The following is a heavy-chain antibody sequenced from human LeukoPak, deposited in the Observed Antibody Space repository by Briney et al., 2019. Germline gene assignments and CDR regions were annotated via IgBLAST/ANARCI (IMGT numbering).Heavy chain of an antibody. J-gene: IGHJ4*02. Sequence: AAVQVSCKASGYTFTSNYIHWVRQAPGQGLEWMGMIYPRDGSTSYAQKFQGRVTVTRDTSTSTVHMELSGLRSEDTAVYYCARDQEGFDYWGQGTLVTVSS. CDR1: GYTFTSNY. CDR2: IYPRDGST. V-gene: IGHV1-46*01. CDR3: ARDQEGFDY.